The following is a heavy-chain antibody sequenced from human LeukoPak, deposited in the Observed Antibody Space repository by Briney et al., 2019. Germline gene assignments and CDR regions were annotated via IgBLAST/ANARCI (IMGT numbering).Heavy chain of an antibody. CDR1: GYAFTTYY. CDR2: VSPSTGTT. Sequence: GASVKISCRTSGYAFTTYYVYWVRQAPGQGLEWTGTVSPSTGTTNYAQKFQGRVTMTRDTSSSTVYMELSSLRSEDTAFYYCARESRPYYYYYALDVWGQGTTVTVSS. J-gene: IGHJ6*02. CDR3: ARESRPYYYYYALDV. V-gene: IGHV1-46*01.